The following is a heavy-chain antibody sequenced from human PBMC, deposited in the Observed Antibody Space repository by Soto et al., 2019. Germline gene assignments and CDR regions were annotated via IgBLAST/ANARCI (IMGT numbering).Heavy chain of an antibody. V-gene: IGHV1-69*04. D-gene: IGHD4-17*01. CDR1: GGTFSSYT. Sequence: GASVKVSCKASGGTFSSYTISWVRQAPGQGLEWMGRIIPILGIANYAQKFQGRVTITADKSTSTAYMELSSLRSEDTAVYYCARDLSDYGDFPGGWFDPWGQGTLVTVSS. J-gene: IGHJ5*02. CDR2: IIPILGIA. CDR3: ARDLSDYGDFPGGWFDP.